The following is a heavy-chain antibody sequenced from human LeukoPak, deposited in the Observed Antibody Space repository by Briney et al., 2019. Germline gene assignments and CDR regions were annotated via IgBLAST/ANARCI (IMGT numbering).Heavy chain of an antibody. CDR1: GGSISSYY. J-gene: IGHJ4*02. Sequence: PSETLSLTCTVSGGSISSYYWSWIRQPPGKGLEWIGYIYYSGSTNYNPSLKSRVTISVDTSKNQFSLKPSSVTAADTAVYYCARRPYYDFWSGSRGFDYWGQGTLVTVSS. V-gene: IGHV4-59*12. CDR2: IYYSGST. D-gene: IGHD3-3*01. CDR3: ARRPYYDFWSGSRGFDY.